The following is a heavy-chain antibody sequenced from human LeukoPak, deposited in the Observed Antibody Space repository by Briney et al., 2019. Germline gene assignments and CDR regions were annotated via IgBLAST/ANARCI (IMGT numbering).Heavy chain of an antibody. V-gene: IGHV3-74*01. J-gene: IGHJ5*02. Sequence: GGSLRLSCAASGFTFSSYWMHWVRQAPGKGLVWVSRINSDGSSTSYADSVQGRFTISRDNPKKTLYLQMNSLRAEDTAVYYCARAGTTIGGGYWFDPWGQGTLVTVSS. CDR1: GFTFSSYW. CDR3: ARAGTTIGGGYWFDP. D-gene: IGHD1-1*01. CDR2: INSDGSST.